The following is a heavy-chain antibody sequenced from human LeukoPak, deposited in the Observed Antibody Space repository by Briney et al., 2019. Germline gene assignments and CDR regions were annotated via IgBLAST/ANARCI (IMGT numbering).Heavy chain of an antibody. D-gene: IGHD5-12*01. CDR3: ARSGYSGYEADY. V-gene: IGHV5-51*01. CDR1: GYTFTSNW. CDR2: IYPRDSDT. Sequence: GESLRISCQASGYTFTSNWIGWVRQVPGEGLEWVGIIYPRDSDTRYSPSFQGQVTISADKSISTAYLQWGSLEASDTAMYYCARSGYSGYEADYWGQGTLVTVS. J-gene: IGHJ4*02.